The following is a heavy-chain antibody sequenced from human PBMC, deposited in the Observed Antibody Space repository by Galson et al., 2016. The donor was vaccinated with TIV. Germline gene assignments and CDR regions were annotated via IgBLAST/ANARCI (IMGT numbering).Heavy chain of an antibody. J-gene: IGHJ3*01. CDR3: TRDSWTSGYNSAWEAFDF. Sequence: TLSLTCTVSGASVSSGNYYWTWIRQSPGKGLECMGYIFSSGSTKYNPSLKSRVTISADTSKNQLSLKLSSVTAADTAVYYCTRDSWTSGYNSAWEAFDFWGQGTMVTVSS. CDR1: GASVSSGNYY. V-gene: IGHV4-61*01. D-gene: IGHD6-19*01. CDR2: IFSSGST.